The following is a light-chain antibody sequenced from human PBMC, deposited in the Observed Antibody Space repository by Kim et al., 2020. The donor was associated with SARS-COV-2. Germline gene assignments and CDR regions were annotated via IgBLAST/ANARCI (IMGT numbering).Light chain of an antibody. V-gene: IGLV1-40*01. CDR2: GNS. CDR3: QSYDSSLSGGV. J-gene: IGLJ1*01. Sequence: QRVTISGTGSSSNIGDGYDVHWYQQLPGTAPKLLIYGNSNRPSGVPDRFSGSKSGTSASLAITGLQADDEADYYCQSYDSSLSGGVFGTGTKVTVL. CDR1: SSNIGDGYD.